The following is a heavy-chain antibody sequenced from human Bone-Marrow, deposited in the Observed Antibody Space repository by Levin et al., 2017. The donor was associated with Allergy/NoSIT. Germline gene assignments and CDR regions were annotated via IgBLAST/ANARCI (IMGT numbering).Heavy chain of an antibody. V-gene: IGHV3-9*01. J-gene: IGHJ6*02. D-gene: IGHD3-3*01. CDR2: ISWNSDSA. Sequence: SLKISCAASGFRFDDYTMHWVRQTPGKGLEWVAIISWNSDSAGYGDSVKGRFSISRDNARNALYLEMNILRSEDTGVYYCVKDRSAHDYNGMDVWGQGTTVTV. CDR3: VKDRSAHDYNGMDV. CDR1: GFRFDDYT.